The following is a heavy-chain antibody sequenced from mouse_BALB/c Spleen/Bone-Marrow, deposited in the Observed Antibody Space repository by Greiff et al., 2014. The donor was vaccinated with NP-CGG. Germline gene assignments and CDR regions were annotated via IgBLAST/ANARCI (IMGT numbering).Heavy chain of an antibody. Sequence: VKLQESGAELVRPGVSVKISCKGSGYTFTDYSIHWVRQSHAKSLEWIGVISTYYGDANYSQKFKGKATMTVDKSSSTAYMELARLTSEDSAIYYCARRGSMDYWGQGTSVTVSS. CDR1: GYTFTDYS. V-gene: IGHV1-67*01. CDR3: ARRGSMDY. J-gene: IGHJ4*01. CDR2: ISTYYGDA.